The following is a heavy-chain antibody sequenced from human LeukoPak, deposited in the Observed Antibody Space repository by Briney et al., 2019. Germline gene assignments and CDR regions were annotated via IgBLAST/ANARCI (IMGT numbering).Heavy chain of an antibody. D-gene: IGHD6-19*01. CDR1: GFTFNTYA. CDR3: AKTTVGYSSGRYPGWPADC. J-gene: IGHJ4*02. CDR2: ICGSGGCT. Sequence: QPGGSLRLSCEASGFTFNTYAIYWVRQAPGKGLEWVSGICGSGGCTYYADSVKGRFTISRDNSKNTVYLQMNSLTADDTAVYYRAKTTVGYSSGRYPGWPADCWGQGTLVTVSS. V-gene: IGHV3-23*01.